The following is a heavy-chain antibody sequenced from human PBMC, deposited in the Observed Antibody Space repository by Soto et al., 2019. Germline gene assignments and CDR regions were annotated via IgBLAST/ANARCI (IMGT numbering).Heavy chain of an antibody. CDR3: ARTGGYYYDSSGSFWCDP. CDR1: GGSISSGAYY. V-gene: IGHV4-30-4*01. J-gene: IGHJ5*02. Sequence: PSETLSLTCTVAGGSISSGAYYGSWIRQPPGKGLEWIGSIYYRSSTYYNPSLKTRVSISVDTSKNKLSLKLISVTAADTAVYYCARTGGYYYDSSGSFWCDPWGQGTLVTVSS. D-gene: IGHD3-22*01. CDR2: IYYRSST.